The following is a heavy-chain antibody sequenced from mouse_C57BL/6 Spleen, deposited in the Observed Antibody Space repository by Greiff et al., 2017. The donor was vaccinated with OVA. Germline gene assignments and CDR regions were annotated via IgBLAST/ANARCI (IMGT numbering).Heavy chain of an antibody. V-gene: IGHV1-80*01. CDR1: GYAFSSYW. CDR3: ARLPNYYAMDY. J-gene: IGHJ4*01. Sequence: QVQLQQSGAELVKPGASVKISCKASGYAFSSYWMNWVKQRPGKGLEWIGQIYPGDGDTNSNGKFKGKATLTANRSSSTAYMQLSSLTSEDSAVYFCARLPNYYAMDYWGQGTSVTVSS. CDR2: IYPGDGDT.